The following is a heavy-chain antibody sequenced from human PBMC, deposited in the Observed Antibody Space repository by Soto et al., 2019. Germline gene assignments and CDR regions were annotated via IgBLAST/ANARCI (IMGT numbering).Heavy chain of an antibody. CDR3: ATAQSTYYDSSGYHDAFDI. CDR1: GYTFTSYA. Sequence: ASVKVSCKASGYTFTSYAMHWVRQAPGQRLEWMGWINAGNGNTKYSQRFQGWVTMTRDTSISTAYMELSRLRSDDTAVYYCATAQSTYYDSSGYHDAFDIWGQGTMVTVSS. D-gene: IGHD3-22*01. J-gene: IGHJ3*02. CDR2: INAGNGNT. V-gene: IGHV1-3*01.